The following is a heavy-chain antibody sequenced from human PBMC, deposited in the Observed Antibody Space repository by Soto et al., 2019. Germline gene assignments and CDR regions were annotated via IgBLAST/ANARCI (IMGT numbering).Heavy chain of an antibody. CDR2: IYYSGST. D-gene: IGHD4-17*01. CDR3: ARDEDYGDYGYYYYYGMDV. J-gene: IGHJ6*02. CDR1: GGSVSSGSYY. V-gene: IGHV4-61*01. Sequence: SSETLSLTCTVSGGSVSSGSYYWSWIRQPPGKGLEWIGYIYYSGSTNYNPSLKSRVTISVDTSKNQFSLKLSSVTAADTAVYYCARDEDYGDYGYYYYYGMDVWGQGTTATVSS.